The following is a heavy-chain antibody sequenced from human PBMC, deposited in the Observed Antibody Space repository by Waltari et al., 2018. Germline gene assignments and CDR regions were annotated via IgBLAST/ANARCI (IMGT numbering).Heavy chain of an antibody. V-gene: IGHV4-4*07. J-gene: IGHJ2*01. Sequence: QVQLQESGPGLAKSSETLSLTCTVSGGSTSSYYWSWIRQPAGKGLEWIGRIYTSGSTNYNPSLKCRVTMSVDTSKNQFSLKLSSVTAADTAVYYCARDLSLAVAGTYWYFDLWGRGTLVTVSS. D-gene: IGHD6-19*01. CDR1: GGSTSSYY. CDR2: IYTSGST. CDR3: ARDLSLAVAGTYWYFDL.